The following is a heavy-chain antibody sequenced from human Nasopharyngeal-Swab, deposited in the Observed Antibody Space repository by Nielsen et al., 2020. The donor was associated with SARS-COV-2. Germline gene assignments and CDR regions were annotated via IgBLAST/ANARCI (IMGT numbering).Heavy chain of an antibody. Sequence: WVRQAPGQGLEWMGGIIPIFGTANYAQKFQGRVTITADKSTSTAYMELSSLRSEDTAVYYCAASPNCYDSSGYPFDIWGQGTMVTVSS. CDR2: IIPIFGTA. D-gene: IGHD3-22*01. V-gene: IGHV1-69*06. J-gene: IGHJ3*02. CDR3: AASPNCYDSSGYPFDI.